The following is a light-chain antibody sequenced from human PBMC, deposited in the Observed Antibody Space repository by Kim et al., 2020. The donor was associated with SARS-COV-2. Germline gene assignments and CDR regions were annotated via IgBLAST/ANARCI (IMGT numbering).Light chain of an antibody. CDR1: QSVSSY. V-gene: IGKV3-11*01. J-gene: IGKJ4*01. CDR3: QQRSNWPLT. Sequence: SLSPGERATLSGRASQSVSSYLAWYQHKPGQAPRLLIYDASNRATGIPARFSGSGSGTDFTLTISSLEPEDFAVYYCQQRSNWPLTFGGGTKLEI. CDR2: DAS.